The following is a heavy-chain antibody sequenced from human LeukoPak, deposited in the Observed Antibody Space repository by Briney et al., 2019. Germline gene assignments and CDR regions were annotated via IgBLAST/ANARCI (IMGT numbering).Heavy chain of an antibody. V-gene: IGHV4-34*01. CDR2: INHSGST. CDR1: GRSFSGYY. J-gene: IGHJ3*02. Sequence: SETLSLTCAVYGRSFSGYYWSWIRQPPGKGLEWIGEINHSGSTNYNPSLKSRVTISVDTSKNQFSLKLSSVTAADTAVYYCARGPRVITIFGVVTFDAFDIWAKGQWSPSLQ. CDR3: ARGPRVITIFGVVTFDAFDI. D-gene: IGHD3-3*01.